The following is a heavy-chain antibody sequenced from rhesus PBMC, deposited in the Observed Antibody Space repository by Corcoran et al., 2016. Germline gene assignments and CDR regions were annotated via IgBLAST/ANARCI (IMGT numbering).Heavy chain of an antibody. CDR2: IICTGIYK. CDR3: TRGGYCSGGVCYRYYFDY. V-gene: IGHV3-136*01. Sequence: EVQLVESGGGLVQPGGSLRLSCAASGSTFSDYYMSWVGQAPGKGLEWVSSIICTGIYKYDADYGKGRFTSSRDNAKNSLSLQMNGLKTEDTAVYYCTRGGYCSGGVCYRYYFDYWGQGVLVTVSS. D-gene: IGHD2-39*02. CDR1: GSTFSDYY. J-gene: IGHJ4*01.